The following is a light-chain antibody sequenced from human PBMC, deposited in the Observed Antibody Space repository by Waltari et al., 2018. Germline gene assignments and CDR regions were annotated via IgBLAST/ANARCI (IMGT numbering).Light chain of an antibody. J-gene: IGLJ1*01. Sequence: QSALTQPASVSGSPGQSITISCTGTSSDVGNFNLVSWYQQHPGKVPKHVIYEVSTRPSGVSNHFSGSKSGNTASLTISGLRAEDEADYYCCSYAGSRTYVFGTGTKVTVL. CDR3: CSYAGSRTYV. CDR2: EVS. V-gene: IGLV2-23*02. CDR1: SSDVGNFNL.